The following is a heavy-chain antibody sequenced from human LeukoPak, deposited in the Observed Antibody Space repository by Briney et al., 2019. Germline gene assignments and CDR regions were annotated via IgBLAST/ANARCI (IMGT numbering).Heavy chain of an antibody. D-gene: IGHD6-13*01. Sequence: GGSLRLSCAASGFSFSIYRMNWVRQAPGKGPEWIAYIHLSGAPIHYAEPVKGRFSISRDNVNDALYLQMNSLRAEDTALYYCAKDIGSSSWSPSDYWGQGTLVTVSS. J-gene: IGHJ4*02. V-gene: IGHV3-48*04. CDR3: AKDIGSSSWSPSDY. CDR1: GFSFSIYR. CDR2: IHLSGAPI.